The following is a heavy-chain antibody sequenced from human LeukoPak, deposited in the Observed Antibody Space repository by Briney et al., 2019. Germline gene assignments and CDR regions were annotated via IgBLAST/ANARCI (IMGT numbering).Heavy chain of an antibody. D-gene: IGHD5-12*01. CDR2: ISSSGGST. J-gene: IGHJ4*02. CDR3: AKDQGVVSGYDY. CDR1: GFTFTSYA. Sequence: GGSLRLSCAASGFTFTSYAISWVRQAPGKGLEWVSGISSSGGSTYYADSVKGRFTISRDNSKNTLYLQMNSLRAEDTAVYYCAKDQGVVSGYDYWGQGTLVTVSS. V-gene: IGHV3-23*01.